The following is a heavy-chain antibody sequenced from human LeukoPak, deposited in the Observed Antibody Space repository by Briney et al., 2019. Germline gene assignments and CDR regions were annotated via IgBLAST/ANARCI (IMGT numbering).Heavy chain of an antibody. CDR2: FDPEGGET. V-gene: IGHV1-24*01. J-gene: IGHJ6*02. CDR3: ATDQRGAGLGFRYGSGSYNGMDV. D-gene: IGHD3-10*01. Sequence: ASVKVSCKVSGYTLTELSMHWVRQAPGKGLEWMGGFDPEGGETLYAQKFQGRVTMAEDTSTDTAYMELSSLRSEDTAVYYCATDQRGAGLGFRYGSGSYNGMDVWAKGPRSPSP. CDR1: GYTLTELS.